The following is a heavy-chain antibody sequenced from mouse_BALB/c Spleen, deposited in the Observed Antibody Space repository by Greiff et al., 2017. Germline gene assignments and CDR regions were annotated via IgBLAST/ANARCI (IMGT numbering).Heavy chain of an antibody. CDR2: IWGDGST. Sequence: VKVVESGPGLVAPSQSLSITCTVSGFSLTGYGVNWVRQPPGKGLEWLGMIWGDGSTDYNSALKSRLSISKDNTKRQVYLKMNRLQTDDTARYYCARSYVNYGEYYAMDYWGEGTSVTVSS. V-gene: IGHV2-6-7*01. CDR3: ARSYVNYGEYYAMDY. D-gene: IGHD2-1*01. J-gene: IGHJ4*01. CDR1: GFSLTGYG.